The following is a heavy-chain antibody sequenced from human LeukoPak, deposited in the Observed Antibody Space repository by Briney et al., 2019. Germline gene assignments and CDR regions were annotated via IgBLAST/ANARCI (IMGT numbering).Heavy chain of an antibody. V-gene: IGHV3-23*01. J-gene: IGHJ4*02. CDR3: AKGRSITDY. CDR1: GSTFSSYA. D-gene: IGHD6-6*01. Sequence: GGSLRLSCAASGSTFSSYAMSWVRQAPGKGLEWVSAISGSDGSTYYADSVKGRFTISRDNSKNTLYLQMNSLRVEDTAVYFCAKGRSITDYWGQGTLVTVSS. CDR2: ISGSDGST.